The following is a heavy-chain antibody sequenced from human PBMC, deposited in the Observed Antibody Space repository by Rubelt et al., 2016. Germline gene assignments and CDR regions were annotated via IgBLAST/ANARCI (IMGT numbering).Heavy chain of an antibody. CDR3: ARSPRYDFEDNWFDP. CDR1: GYTFTSYY. D-gene: IGHD3-3*01. J-gene: IGHJ5*02. CDR2: INPSGGST. V-gene: IGHV1-46*01. Sequence: QVQLVQSGAEVKKPGASVKVSCKASGYTFTSYYMHWVRQAPGQGLEWMGIINPSGGSTSYATKCQGRVTRTRDTSTSTVYMELSSLRSEDTAVYYCARSPRYDFEDNWFDPWGQGTLATVSS.